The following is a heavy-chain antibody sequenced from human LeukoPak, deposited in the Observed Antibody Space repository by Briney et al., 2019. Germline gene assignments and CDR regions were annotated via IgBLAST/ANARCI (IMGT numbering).Heavy chain of an antibody. CDR1: GGSISSGDYY. Sequence: SETLSLTCTVSGGSISSGDYYWSWIRQPPGEGLEWIGYIYFSGSTYHNPSLKSRVTISRDTFKNQFSLRLSSVAAADTAVYYCARGVATRPENWFDPWGQGTLVTVSS. CDR3: ARGVATRPENWFDP. CDR2: IYFSGST. J-gene: IGHJ5*02. V-gene: IGHV4-30-4*01. D-gene: IGHD6-6*01.